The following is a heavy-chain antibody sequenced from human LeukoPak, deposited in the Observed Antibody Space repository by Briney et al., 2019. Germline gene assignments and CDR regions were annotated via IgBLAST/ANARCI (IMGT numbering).Heavy chain of an antibody. Sequence: ASVKVSCKASGGTFSSYAISWVRQAPGQGLEWMGGIIPIFGTANYAQKFQGRVTITADKSTSTAYMELSSLRSEDTAVYYCARVPVGDGWLLQYYFDYWGQGTLVTVSS. V-gene: IGHV1-69*06. D-gene: IGHD3-22*01. J-gene: IGHJ4*02. CDR3: ARVPVGDGWLLQYYFDY. CDR1: GGTFSSYA. CDR2: IIPIFGTA.